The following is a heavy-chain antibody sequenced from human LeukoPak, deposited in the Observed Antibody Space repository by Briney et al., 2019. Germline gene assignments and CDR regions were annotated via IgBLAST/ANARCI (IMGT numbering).Heavy chain of an antibody. V-gene: IGHV3-43*01. CDR2: ITWDGGST. J-gene: IGHJ5*01. CDR1: GFTFDYST. D-gene: IGHD6-19*01. Sequence: GGSLRLSCAASGFTFDYSTMHWVRQAPGKGLEWVSLITWDGGSTNYADSVKGRFTISRDNSKKSLYLQMNSLKTEDTAFYYCAKDPGYSSAWYNCFDSWGQGTLVTVSS. CDR3: AKDPGYSSAWYNCFDS.